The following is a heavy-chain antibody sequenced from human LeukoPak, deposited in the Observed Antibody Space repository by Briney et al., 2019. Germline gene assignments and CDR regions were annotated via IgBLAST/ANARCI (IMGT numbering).Heavy chain of an antibody. D-gene: IGHD3-22*01. J-gene: IGHJ1*01. V-gene: IGHV3-30-3*01. Sequence: GGSLRLSCAASGFTFSSYAMHWVRQAPGKGLEWVAVISYDGSNKYYADSVKGRFTISRDNSKNTLYLQMNSLRAEDTAVYYCARGRRVIVVVITRAEYFQHWGQGTLVTVSS. CDR3: ARGRRVIVVVITRAEYFQH. CDR2: ISYDGSNK. CDR1: GFTFSSYA.